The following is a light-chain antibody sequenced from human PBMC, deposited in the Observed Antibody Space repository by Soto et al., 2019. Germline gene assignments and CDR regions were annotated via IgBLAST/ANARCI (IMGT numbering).Light chain of an antibody. CDR2: EAR. CDR3: SSDAGNHNYV. Sequence: SVLTQPPSVSGSPGQSVTISCTGTSTDFVSYNRVSWYQQPPGTAPKLIIYEARKRPAGVPDRFSGSKSGHTASLTVSGLQAEDEADYFCSSDAGNHNYVFGTGTKVTVL. V-gene: IGLV2-8*01. CDR1: STDFVSYNR. J-gene: IGLJ1*01.